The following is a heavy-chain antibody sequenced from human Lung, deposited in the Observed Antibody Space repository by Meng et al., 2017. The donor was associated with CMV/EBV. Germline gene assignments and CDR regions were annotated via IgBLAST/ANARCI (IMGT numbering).Heavy chain of an antibody. J-gene: IGHJ4*02. D-gene: IGHD2-21*01. CDR1: GCTASSGNYY. Sequence: PRQESHPGPWGPPPTLSLTCTVCGCTASSGNYYWSWISQPPGKGLEWIGYIHHSGSAYYNPSLKSRVSISVVTSKNQFARNLNSMTAADTAVYYCASFDHIPRRNYFDYWGQGTLVTVSS. V-gene: IGHV4-30-4*01. CDR3: ASFDHIPRRNYFDY. CDR2: IHHSGSA.